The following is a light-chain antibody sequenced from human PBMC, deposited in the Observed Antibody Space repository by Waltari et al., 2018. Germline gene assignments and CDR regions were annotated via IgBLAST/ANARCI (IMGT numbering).Light chain of an antibody. V-gene: IGKV1-9*01. J-gene: IGKJ5*01. CDR1: RGISSY. CDR2: AGS. CDR3: QEVNSYPSIT. Sequence: QLTQSPSFLSASVGDRVTISCRASRGISSYLAWYQQKPGKAPRLLIYAGSTLHSGVPSRFSCSWSGTEFTLTISSLQPEDFATYYCQEVNSYPSITFGQGTRLE.